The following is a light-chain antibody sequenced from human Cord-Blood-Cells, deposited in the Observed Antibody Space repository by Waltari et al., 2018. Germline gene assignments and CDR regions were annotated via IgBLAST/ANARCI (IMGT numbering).Light chain of an antibody. CDR2: AAS. J-gene: IGKJ4*01. Sequence: DIQLTQSSSFLSASVGDRVTITCRASQGISSYLARYQQKPGKAPKLLIYAASTLQSGVPSRFSGSGSGTEFTLTISSLQPEDFATYYCQQLNSYPFTFGGGTKVEIK. CDR1: QGISSY. V-gene: IGKV1-9*01. CDR3: QQLNSYPFT.